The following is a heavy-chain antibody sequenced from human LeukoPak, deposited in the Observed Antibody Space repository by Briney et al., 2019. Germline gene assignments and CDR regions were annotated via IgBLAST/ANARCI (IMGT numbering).Heavy chain of an antibody. Sequence: GGSLRLSCAASDFSFTTYAMGWVRQAPGKGLEWVSSISGGDPTTYYADSVKGRFTISRDNAKNSLYLQMNGLRAADTAVYYCARSGPRGYSLRWFDPWGQGTLVTVSS. J-gene: IGHJ5*02. V-gene: IGHV3-23*01. CDR1: DFSFTTYA. CDR3: ARSGPRGYSLRWFDP. CDR2: ISGGDPTT. D-gene: IGHD5-18*01.